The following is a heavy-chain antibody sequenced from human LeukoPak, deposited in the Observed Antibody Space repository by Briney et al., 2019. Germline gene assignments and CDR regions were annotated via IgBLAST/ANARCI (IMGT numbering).Heavy chain of an antibody. Sequence: GGSLRLSCAASGFTFSSYWMSWVRQAPGKGLEWVANIKKDGSEEYYVDAVKGRFTISRDNAKNSLYLQMNSLRAEDTAVYYCARGATKSFYYDSSGYYYVYWGQGTLVTVSS. CDR3: ARGATKSFYYDSSGYYYVY. CDR2: IKKDGSEE. CDR1: GFTFSSYW. D-gene: IGHD3-22*01. J-gene: IGHJ4*02. V-gene: IGHV3-7*03.